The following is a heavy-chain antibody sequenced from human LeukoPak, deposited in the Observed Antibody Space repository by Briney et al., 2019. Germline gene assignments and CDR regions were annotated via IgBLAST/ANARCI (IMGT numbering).Heavy chain of an antibody. J-gene: IGHJ4*02. CDR2: ISGSGGST. D-gene: IGHD3-10*01. CDR3: AKDRSGRFGELPNDY. V-gene: IGHV3-23*01. Sequence: GGTLRLSCAASGFTFSSYGMSWVRQAPGKGREWVSAISGSGGSTYYADAVKGRCTISRDNSKNTLYLQMNSLRAEDTAVYYCAKDRSGRFGELPNDYWGQGTLVTVSS. CDR1: GFTFSSYG.